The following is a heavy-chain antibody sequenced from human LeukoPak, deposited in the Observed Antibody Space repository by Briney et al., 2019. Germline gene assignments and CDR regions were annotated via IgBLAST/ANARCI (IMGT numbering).Heavy chain of an antibody. J-gene: IGHJ6*02. CDR2: INHSGST. Sequence: SETLSLTCAVYGGSFSGYYWSWIRQPPGKGLEWIGGINHSGSTNYNPSLKSRVTISVDTSKNQFSLKLSSVTAADTAVYYCARSPNYSNYAYYYYYGMDVWGQGATVTVSS. CDR3: ARSPNYSNYAYYYYYGMDV. CDR1: GGSFSGYY. D-gene: IGHD4-11*01. V-gene: IGHV4-34*01.